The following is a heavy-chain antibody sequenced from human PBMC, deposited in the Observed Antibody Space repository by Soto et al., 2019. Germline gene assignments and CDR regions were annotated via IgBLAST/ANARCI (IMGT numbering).Heavy chain of an antibody. CDR1: GGSISSYY. Sequence: SETLSLTCTVSGGSISSYYWSWIGQPAGKGLEWIGRIYTSGSTNYNPSLKSRVTMSVDTSKNQFSLKLSSVTAADTAVYYCASDGRGYIAAAGYKFDYWGQGTLVTVSS. J-gene: IGHJ4*02. CDR3: ASDGRGYIAAAGYKFDY. V-gene: IGHV4-4*07. D-gene: IGHD6-13*01. CDR2: IYTSGST.